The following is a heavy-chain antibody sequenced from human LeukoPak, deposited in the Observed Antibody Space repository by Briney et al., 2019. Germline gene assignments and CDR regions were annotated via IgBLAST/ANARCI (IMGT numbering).Heavy chain of an antibody. Sequence: ASVKVSCKASGYTFTSYGISCVRQAPGQGLEWMGWISAYNGNTNYAQKLQGRVTMTTDTSTSTAYMELRSLRSDDTAVYYCARDIWDIVVVPAAMSGVYYYYGMVVWGQGTTVSVSS. CDR1: GYTFTSYG. V-gene: IGHV1-18*01. J-gene: IGHJ6*02. CDR2: ISAYNGNT. CDR3: ARDIWDIVVVPAAMSGVYYYYGMVV. D-gene: IGHD2-2*01.